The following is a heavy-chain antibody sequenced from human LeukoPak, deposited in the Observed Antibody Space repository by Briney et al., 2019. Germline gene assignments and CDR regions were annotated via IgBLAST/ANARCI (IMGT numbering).Heavy chain of an antibody. J-gene: IGHJ4*02. CDR2: VHLDGRT. D-gene: IGHD6-25*01. Sequence: SETLSLTCSVSGGSVSSTNWWTWIRQPPGKGLEWIGEVHLDGRTNFNPSLRSRLTMSVDLSENHVSLKLTSVTAADTAVYYCAREGGFYRPLDYSGQGTLVTVSS. V-gene: IGHV4-4*02. CDR3: AREGGFYRPLDY. CDR1: GGSVSSTNW.